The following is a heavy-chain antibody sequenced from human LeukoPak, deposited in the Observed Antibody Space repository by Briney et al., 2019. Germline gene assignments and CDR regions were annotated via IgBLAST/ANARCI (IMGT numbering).Heavy chain of an antibody. CDR3: ARQRLRGYYDSSGYYFDL. D-gene: IGHD3-22*01. CDR1: GGSISSYY. Sequence: SETLSLTCTVSGGSISSYYWNWIRQPPGKGLEWIANIHYSGSTNFDPSLKSRATISVDTSNNQFSLKLNSVTAADTAVYYCARQRLRGYYDSSGYYFDLWGQGTLVTVSS. CDR2: IHYSGST. V-gene: IGHV4-59*08. J-gene: IGHJ4*02.